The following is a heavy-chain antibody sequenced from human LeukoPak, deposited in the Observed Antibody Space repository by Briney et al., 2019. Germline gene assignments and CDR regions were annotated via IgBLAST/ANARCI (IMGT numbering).Heavy chain of an antibody. CDR3: ATRRVDRCSGGSCYSAPYYYGMDV. Sequence: ASVKVSCKVSGYTLTELSMHWVGQAPGKGLEWMGGFDPEDGETIYAQKFQGRVTMTEDTSTDTAYMELSSLRSEDTAVYYCATRRVDRCSGGSCYSAPYYYGMDVWGQGTTVTVSS. D-gene: IGHD2-15*01. V-gene: IGHV1-24*01. CDR2: FDPEDGET. CDR1: GYTLTELS. J-gene: IGHJ6*02.